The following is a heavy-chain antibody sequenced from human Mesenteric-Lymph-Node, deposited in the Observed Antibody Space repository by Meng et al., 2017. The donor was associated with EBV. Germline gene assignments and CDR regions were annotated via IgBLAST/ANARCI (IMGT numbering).Heavy chain of an antibody. CDR2: IYYSGTT. V-gene: IGHV4-34*11. CDR3: VRGAAIGPRYFNY. J-gene: IGHJ4*02. CDR1: GGSFSGTYY. Sequence: QGQLRQWVAGRLRPSETRSLTCAVDGGSFSGTYYWSWIRQPPGKGLEWIGYIYYSGTTNYNPSLKGRVTISLDTSKNQFSLKLSSVTAADTAVYYCVRGAAIGPRYFNYWGQGTLVTVSS. D-gene: IGHD2-2*02.